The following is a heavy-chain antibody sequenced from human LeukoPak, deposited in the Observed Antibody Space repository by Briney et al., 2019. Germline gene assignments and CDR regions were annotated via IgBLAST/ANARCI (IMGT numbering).Heavy chain of an antibody. D-gene: IGHD2-15*01. CDR3: ARYCSGGSCYSAFDY. CDR2: ISSSSSYI. Sequence: GGSRRLSCAASGFTFSSYSMNRVRQAPGKGLEWVSSISSSSSYIYYADSVKGRFTISRDNVNNSLYLQMNSLRAEDTAVYYCARYCSGGSCYSAFDYWGQGTLVTVSS. CDR1: GFTFSSYS. J-gene: IGHJ4*02. V-gene: IGHV3-21*01.